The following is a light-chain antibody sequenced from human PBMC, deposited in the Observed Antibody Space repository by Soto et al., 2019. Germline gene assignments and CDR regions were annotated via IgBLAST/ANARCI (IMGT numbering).Light chain of an antibody. CDR3: QQYDTLPPLT. V-gene: IGKV1-33*01. CDR1: QAISNS. CDR2: DAS. Sequence: DIQMTQSPSSLSASVGDRVTITCQASQAISNSLNWYQQKPGKAPKLLIFDASTWQIGVQSRFSGSGSGTDFIFTISSLQPEDLATYFCQQYDTLPPLTFGGGTRVEIK. J-gene: IGKJ4*01.